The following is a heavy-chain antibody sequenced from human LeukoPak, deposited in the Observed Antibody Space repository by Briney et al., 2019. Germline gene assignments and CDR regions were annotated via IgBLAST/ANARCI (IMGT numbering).Heavy chain of an antibody. V-gene: IGHV3-23*01. CDR1: GFTFSSYA. J-gene: IGHJ4*02. CDR3: AKDEGSGYSSSWYSDY. Sequence: GGSLRLSCAASGFTFSSYAMSWVRQAPGKGLEWVSAISGSGGSTYYADSVKGRFTISRDNSKNTLYLQMSSLRAEDTAVYYCAKDEGSGYSSSWYSDYWGQGTLVTVSS. D-gene: IGHD6-13*01. CDR2: ISGSGGST.